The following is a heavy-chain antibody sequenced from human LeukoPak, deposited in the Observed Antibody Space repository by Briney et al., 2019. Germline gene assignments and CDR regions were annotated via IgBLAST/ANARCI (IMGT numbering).Heavy chain of an antibody. CDR2: ISYDGSNK. V-gene: IGHV3-30*18. Sequence: PGRSLRLSCAASGFTFSRSGMHWVRQAPGKGLEWVAVISYDGSNKYYADSVKGRFTISRDNSKNTLNLQMNSLRAEDTAVYYCAKDTAMVFGYFDYWGQGTLVTVSS. D-gene: IGHD5-18*01. J-gene: IGHJ4*02. CDR3: AKDTAMVFGYFDY. CDR1: GFTFSRSG.